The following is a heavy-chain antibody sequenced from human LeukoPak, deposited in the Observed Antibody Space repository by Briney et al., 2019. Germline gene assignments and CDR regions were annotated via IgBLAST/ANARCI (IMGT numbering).Heavy chain of an antibody. D-gene: IGHD3-16*01. CDR3: ARGGVSSYVDY. V-gene: IGHV1-18*01. Sequence: ASVKVSCKASGYNFAGYGISWVRQAPGQGLEWMGWINTDDGNTDYAQRLQGRVTMTTDASTSTAHMELRSLRSDDTALYYCARGGVSSYVDYWGQGTVVTVSS. CDR2: INTDDGNT. J-gene: IGHJ4*02. CDR1: GYNFAGYG.